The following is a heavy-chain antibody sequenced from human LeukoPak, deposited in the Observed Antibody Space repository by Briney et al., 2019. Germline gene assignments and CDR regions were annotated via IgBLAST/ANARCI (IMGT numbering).Heavy chain of an antibody. CDR3: AKDGPGFDC. CDR2: INSDGINT. D-gene: IGHD3-10*01. CDR1: GFTFSNYW. Sequence: GSLRLSCAASGFTFSNYWMHWVRQAPGKGLVWVSRINSDGINTSYADSVKGRFTISRDNSKNTLYLQMNSLRAEDTAVYYCAKDGPGFDCWGQGTLVTVSS. J-gene: IGHJ4*02. V-gene: IGHV3-74*01.